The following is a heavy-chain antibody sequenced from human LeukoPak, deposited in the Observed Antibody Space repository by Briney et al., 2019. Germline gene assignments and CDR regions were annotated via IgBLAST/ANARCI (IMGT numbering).Heavy chain of an antibody. CDR3: AREIAVAGDFDY. D-gene: IGHD6-19*01. CDR1: GGTFSSYA. V-gene: IGHV1-69*05. J-gene: IGHJ4*02. CDR2: IIPIFGTA. Sequence: SVKVSCKASGGTFSSYAISWVRQAPGQGLEWMGGIIPIFGTANYAQKLQGRVTTTTDTSTSTAYMELRSLRSDDTAVYYCAREIAVAGDFDYWGQGTLVTVSS.